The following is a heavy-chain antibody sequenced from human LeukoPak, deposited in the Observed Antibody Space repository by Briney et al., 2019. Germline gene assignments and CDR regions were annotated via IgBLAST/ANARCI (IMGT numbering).Heavy chain of an antibody. J-gene: IGHJ4*02. D-gene: IGHD6-19*01. Sequence: GESLKISCKGSGYSFTSYWIGWVRQMPGKGLEWMGIIFPGDSDIRYSPSFQGQVTISADKSINTAYLQWSSLKASDTAMYYCARPYSSGWYFFDYWGQGTLVTVSS. CDR1: GYSFTSYW. CDR2: IFPGDSDI. CDR3: ARPYSSGWYFFDY. V-gene: IGHV5-51*01.